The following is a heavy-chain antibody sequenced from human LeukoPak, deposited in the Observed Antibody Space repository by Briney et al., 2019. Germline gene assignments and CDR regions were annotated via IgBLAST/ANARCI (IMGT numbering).Heavy chain of an antibody. CDR2: INHSGST. V-gene: IGHV4-34*01. CDR1: GGSFSGYY. D-gene: IGHD3-9*01. Sequence: SETLSLTCAVYGGSFSGYYWSWIRQPPGKGLEWIGEINHSGSTNYNPSLKSRVTISVDTSKNQFSLKLSSVTAADTAVYYCASGRLRYFDWLSVHYFDYWGQGTLVTVSS. CDR3: ASGRLRYFDWLSVHYFDY. J-gene: IGHJ4*02.